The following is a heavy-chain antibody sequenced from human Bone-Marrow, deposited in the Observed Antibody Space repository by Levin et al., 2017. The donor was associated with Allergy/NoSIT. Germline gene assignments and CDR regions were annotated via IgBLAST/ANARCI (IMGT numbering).Heavy chain of an antibody. V-gene: IGHV4-34*01. Sequence: SQTLSLPCAVSGGSFSGYFSTWMRQSPEKGLEWIGEIQSTGGTNYNPSLKSRLTMSLDTSQNQFSLKLASVTAADTAVYYCVRGGRFSGNDLRLAYWGQGTQVTVSS. CDR2: IQSTGGT. CDR1: GGSFSGYF. D-gene: IGHD1-26*01. CDR3: VRGGRFSGNDLRLAY. J-gene: IGHJ4*02.